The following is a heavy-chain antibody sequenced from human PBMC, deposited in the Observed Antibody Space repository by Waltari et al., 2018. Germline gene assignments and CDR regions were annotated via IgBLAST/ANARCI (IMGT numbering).Heavy chain of an antibody. V-gene: IGHV3-23*01. Sequence: EVQLLESGGGLVQPGGSLRLSCAASGFTFSSYAMTWVRQAPGKGLEWVSGISDTGSGTYYADSVKGRFTTSRDNSKNTLYLQMNSLRAEDTALYYCAKTYASTWYFDPWGQGTLVTVSS. CDR2: ISDTGSGT. J-gene: IGHJ5*02. CDR3: AKTYASTWYFDP. D-gene: IGHD6-13*01. CDR1: GFTFSSYA.